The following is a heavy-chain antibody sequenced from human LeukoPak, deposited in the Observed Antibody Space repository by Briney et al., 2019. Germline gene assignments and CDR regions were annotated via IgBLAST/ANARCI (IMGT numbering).Heavy chain of an antibody. J-gene: IGHJ4*02. CDR3: VKHYSSSWYPYYFDY. Sequence: PGGSLRLSCSASGFTFSSYGMYWVRQAPGKGLEYVSAISSSGGTTYYADSVKGRFTISRDNSKNTLYLQMSSLRTEDTAVYYCVKHYSSSWYPYYFDYWGQGTLVTVSS. V-gene: IGHV3-64D*06. D-gene: IGHD6-13*01. CDR2: ISSSGGTT. CDR1: GFTFSSYG.